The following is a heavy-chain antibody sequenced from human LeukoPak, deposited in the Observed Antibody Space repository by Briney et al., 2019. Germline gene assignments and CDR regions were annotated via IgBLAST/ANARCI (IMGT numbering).Heavy chain of an antibody. Sequence: PSETLSLTCAVYGGSFSGYYWSWIRQPPGKGLEWIGEINHSGSTNYNPSLKSRVTISVDTSKNQFSLKLSSVTAADTAVYYCAKDPRGSYSRDYYYYMDVWGKGTTVTVSS. J-gene: IGHJ6*03. D-gene: IGHD1-26*01. CDR3: AKDPRGSYSRDYYYYMDV. CDR2: INHSGST. CDR1: GGSFSGYY. V-gene: IGHV4-34*01.